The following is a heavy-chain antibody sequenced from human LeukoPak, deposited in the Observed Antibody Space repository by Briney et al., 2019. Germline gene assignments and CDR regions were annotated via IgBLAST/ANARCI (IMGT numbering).Heavy chain of an antibody. Sequence: GGSLRLSCAASGFTFSGSAMHWVRQASGKGLEWVGRIRSKANSYATAYAASVKGRFTISRDDSKNTAYLQMNSLKTEDTAVYYCTRRLTTVTTEYDYWSQGTLVTVSS. CDR2: IRSKANSYAT. CDR1: GFTFSGSA. D-gene: IGHD4-17*01. J-gene: IGHJ4*02. V-gene: IGHV3-73*01. CDR3: TRRLTTVTTEYDY.